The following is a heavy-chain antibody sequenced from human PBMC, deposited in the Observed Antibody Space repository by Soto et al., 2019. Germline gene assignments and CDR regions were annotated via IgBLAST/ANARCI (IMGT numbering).Heavy chain of an antibody. CDR1: GGTFSSYT. Sequence: SVKVSCKASGGTFSSYTISWVRQAPGQGLEWMGRIIPILGIANYAQKFQGRVTITADKSTSTAYMELSSLGSEDTAVYYCAREAPSSVTTGSYWYFDLWGRGTLVTVSS. CDR2: IIPILGIA. D-gene: IGHD4-4*01. V-gene: IGHV1-69*04. CDR3: AREAPSSVTTGSYWYFDL. J-gene: IGHJ2*01.